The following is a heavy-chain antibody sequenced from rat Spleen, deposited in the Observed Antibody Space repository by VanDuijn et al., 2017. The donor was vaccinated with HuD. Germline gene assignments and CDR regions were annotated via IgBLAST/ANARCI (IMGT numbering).Heavy chain of an antibody. D-gene: IGHD1-3*01. CDR1: GFTFNNYW. V-gene: IGHV5-31*01. J-gene: IGHJ2*01. CDR3: ATYGAEDY. Sequence: EVQLVEAGGGLVQPGRSLKLSCVASGFTFNNYWMTWIRQAPGKGLEWVASITNTGSSTYYPDSVKGRFTISRDNAKSTLYLQMDSLRSEDTATYYCATYGAEDYWGQGVMVTVSS. CDR2: ITNTGSST.